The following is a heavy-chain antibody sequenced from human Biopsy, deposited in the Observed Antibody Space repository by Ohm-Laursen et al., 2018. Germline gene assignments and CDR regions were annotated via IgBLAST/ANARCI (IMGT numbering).Heavy chain of an antibody. J-gene: IGHJ4*02. Sequence: ASPKVSCKASGYNFLDYYIHWVRQAPGQGLEWMGLINSKSGAANYALKFQGRVTMTRDTSITTGYLEVHRLTVDDTAVYFCAVGSHFWGLGTLVIVSS. CDR2: INSKSGAA. D-gene: IGHD1-26*01. CDR1: GYNFLDYY. CDR3: AVGSHF. V-gene: IGHV1-2*06.